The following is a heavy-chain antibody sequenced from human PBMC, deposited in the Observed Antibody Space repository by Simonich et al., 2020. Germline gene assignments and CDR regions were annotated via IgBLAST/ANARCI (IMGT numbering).Heavy chain of an antibody. CDR3: ARWIAVAGTGAYGMDV. Sequence: EVQLVESGGGLVKPGGSLRLSCAASGFTFSSYSMNWVRQAPGKGLEGVSSIRNSSRYIYYADSVKGRFTISRDNAKNSLYLQMNSLRAEDTAVYYCARWIAVAGTGAYGMDVWGQGTTVTVSS. CDR2: IRNSSRYI. D-gene: IGHD6-19*01. J-gene: IGHJ6*02. V-gene: IGHV3-21*01. CDR1: GFTFSSYS.